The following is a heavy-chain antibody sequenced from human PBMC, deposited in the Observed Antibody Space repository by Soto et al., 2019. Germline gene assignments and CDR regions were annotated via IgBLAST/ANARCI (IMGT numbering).Heavy chain of an antibody. CDR1: GFTFSSYA. CDR2: ISGSGGST. V-gene: IGHV3-23*01. Sequence: GGSLRLSCAASGFTFSSYAMSWVRQAPGKGLEWVSAISGSGGSTYYADSVKGRFTISRDNSKNTLYLQMNSLRAEDTAVYYCAKDQLYDYSNKYYYYYYGMDVWGQGTTVTVSS. J-gene: IGHJ6*02. D-gene: IGHD4-4*01. CDR3: AKDQLYDYSNKYYYYYYGMDV.